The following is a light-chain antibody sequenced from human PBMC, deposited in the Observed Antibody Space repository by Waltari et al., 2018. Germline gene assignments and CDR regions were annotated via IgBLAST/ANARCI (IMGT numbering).Light chain of an antibody. J-gene: IGKJ1*01. V-gene: IGKV3-20*01. Sequence: EIVLTQSPGTLSLSPGDRATLSCWASQSVGGTLAWYQQKPGQAPRLLIYGASSRATGIPDRFSGSGSGTVFSLSISRLEPEDFAVYYCQHYVRLPVTFGQGTKVEIK. CDR3: QHYVRLPVT. CDR1: QSVGGT. CDR2: GAS.